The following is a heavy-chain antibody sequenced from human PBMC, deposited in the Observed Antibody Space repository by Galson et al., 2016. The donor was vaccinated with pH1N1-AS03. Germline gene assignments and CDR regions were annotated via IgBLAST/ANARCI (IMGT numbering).Heavy chain of an antibody. V-gene: IGHV3-64*01. CDR2: ISGNGVST. CDR1: GFTFSSYA. D-gene: IGHD6-13*01. CDR3: ARGPVSYSNYWFPPPDY. J-gene: IGHJ4*02. Sequence: SLRLSCAASGFTFSSYAMYWVRQAPGKGLEYVSAISGNGVSTYYANSVKGRFTISRDNSENTLYLQMGSLRAEDMAVYYCARGPVSYSNYWFPPPDYWGQGTLVTVSS.